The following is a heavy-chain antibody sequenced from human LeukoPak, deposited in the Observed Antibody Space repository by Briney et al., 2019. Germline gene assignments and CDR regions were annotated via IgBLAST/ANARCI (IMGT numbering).Heavy chain of an antibody. V-gene: IGHV1-2*06. CDR1: GYTFTGYY. D-gene: IGHD1-20*01. CDR2: INPNSGAT. Sequence: ASVKVSCKASGYTFTGYYMHWVRQAPGQGLEWMGRINPNSGATNYAQKFQGRVTMTRDTSISTAYMELSRLRSDDTAVYYCARALYNWNPKHINWFDPWGQGTLVTVSS. J-gene: IGHJ5*02. CDR3: ARALYNWNPKHINWFDP.